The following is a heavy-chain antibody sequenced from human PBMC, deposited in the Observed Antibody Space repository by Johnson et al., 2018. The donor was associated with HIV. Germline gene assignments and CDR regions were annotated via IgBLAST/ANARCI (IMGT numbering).Heavy chain of an antibody. CDR1: GFAFSSYA. Sequence: QVQLVESGGGVVQPGTSLRLSCTASGFAFSSYALHWVRQAPGKGLEWVAVISYDASNKYYADSVKGRFTISRDNSKNTLYLQMTSLRTEDTAVYYCARVRGGTGHGAFDIWGQGTMVTVSS. J-gene: IGHJ3*02. CDR3: ARVRGGTGHGAFDI. V-gene: IGHV3-30*04. CDR2: ISYDASNK.